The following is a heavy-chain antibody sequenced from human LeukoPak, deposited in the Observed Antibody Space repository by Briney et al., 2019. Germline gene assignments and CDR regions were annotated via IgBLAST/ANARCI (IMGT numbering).Heavy chain of an antibody. J-gene: IGHJ4*02. CDR2: IIPIFGTA. V-gene: IGHV1-69*06. CDR3: ARGRSRDGYNPFDY. D-gene: IGHD5-24*01. CDR1: GGTFSSYA. Sequence: SVKVSCKASGGTFSSYAISWVRQAPGQGLEWMGRIIPIFGTANYAQKFQGRVTITADKSTSTAYMELSSLRSEDTAVYYCARGRSRDGYNPFDYWGQGALVTVSS.